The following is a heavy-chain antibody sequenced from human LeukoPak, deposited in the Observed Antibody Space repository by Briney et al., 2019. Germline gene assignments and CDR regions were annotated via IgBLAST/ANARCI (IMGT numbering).Heavy chain of an antibody. CDR2: IYHSGST. Sequence: SETLSLTCTVSGYSISSGYYWGWIRQPPGKGLEWIGSIYHSGSTYYNPSLKSRVTISVDTSKNQFSLKLSSVTAADTAVYYCAREGLWFGEFVSYWGQGTLVTVSS. CDR1: GYSISSGYY. D-gene: IGHD3-10*01. J-gene: IGHJ4*02. CDR3: AREGLWFGEFVSY. V-gene: IGHV4-38-2*02.